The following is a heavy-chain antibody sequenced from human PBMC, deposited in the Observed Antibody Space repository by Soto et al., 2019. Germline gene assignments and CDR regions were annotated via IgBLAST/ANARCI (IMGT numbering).Heavy chain of an antibody. V-gene: IGHV4-30-2*01. CDR3: ARQDCSGGSCYSYFDY. CDR1: GGSISSGGYS. D-gene: IGHD2-15*01. J-gene: IGHJ4*02. CDR2: IYHSGST. Sequence: TLSLTCAVSGGSISSGGYSWSWIRQPPGKGLEWIGYIYHSGSTYYNPSLKSRVTISVDRSKNQFSLKLSSVTAADTAVYYCARQDCSGGSCYSYFDYWGQGTLVTVSS.